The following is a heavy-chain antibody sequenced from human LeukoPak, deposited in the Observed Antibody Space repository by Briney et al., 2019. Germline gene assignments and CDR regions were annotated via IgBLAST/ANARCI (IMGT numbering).Heavy chain of an antibody. Sequence: GASVKVSCKASGGTFSSYAISWVREAPGQELEWMGGIIPIFGTANYAQKSQGRVTITADESTSTAYMELSSLRSEDTAVYYCARAGYMGYYYGMDVWGQGTTVTVSS. J-gene: IGHJ6*02. CDR1: GGTFSSYA. D-gene: IGHD5-12*01. CDR2: IIPIFGTA. CDR3: ARAGYMGYYYGMDV. V-gene: IGHV1-69*13.